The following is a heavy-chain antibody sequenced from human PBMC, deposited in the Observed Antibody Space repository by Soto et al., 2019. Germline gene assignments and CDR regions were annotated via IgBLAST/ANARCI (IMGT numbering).Heavy chain of an antibody. D-gene: IGHD6-19*01. J-gene: IGHJ6*02. CDR1: GGSISSSSYY. CDR3: ARRRFCSSGWPYYYYYGMDV. Sequence: PSETLSLTCTVSGGSISSSSYYWGWIRQPPGKGLDWIGNVYYGGSTYYNPSLKSRVTISVDTSKSQFSLKLSSVTAADTAVYYCARRRFCSSGWPYYYYYGMDVWGQGTTVTVSS. CDR2: VYYGGST. V-gene: IGHV4-39*01.